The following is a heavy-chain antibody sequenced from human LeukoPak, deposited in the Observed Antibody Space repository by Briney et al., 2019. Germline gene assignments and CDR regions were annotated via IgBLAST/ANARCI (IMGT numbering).Heavy chain of an antibody. CDR1: GFTPTSSA. CDR2: ISGSGGRT. CDR3: AKDSTTNYYDSSGYYYS. V-gene: IGHV3-23*01. D-gene: IGHD3-22*01. J-gene: IGHJ4*02. Sequence: SGGSLRLSCAPSGFTPTSSALSWVRQAPGKGLEWVSAISGSGGRTYYADSVKGRFTIPRDTSKNTLYLQMNSLRAEDTAVYYCAKDSTTNYYDSSGYYYSWGQGTLVTV.